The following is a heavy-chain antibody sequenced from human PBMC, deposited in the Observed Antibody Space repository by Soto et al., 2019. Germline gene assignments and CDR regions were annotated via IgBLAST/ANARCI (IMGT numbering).Heavy chain of an antibody. V-gene: IGHV3-9*01. CDR1: GFTFDDYA. D-gene: IGHD3-3*01. J-gene: IGHJ4*02. CDR2: TSWNSGSI. Sequence: EVQLVESGGGLVQPGRSLRLSCAASGFTFDDYAMHWVRQAPGKGLEWVSGTSWNSGSIGYAVSVKGRFTISRDNAKNSLYLQMNNVRAGDTALYYCVKSANYDFWTGYFDYWGQGTLVTVPS. CDR3: VKSANYDFWTGYFDY.